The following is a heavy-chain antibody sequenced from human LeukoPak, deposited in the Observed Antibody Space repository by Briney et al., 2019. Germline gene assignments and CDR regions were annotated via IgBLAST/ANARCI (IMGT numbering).Heavy chain of an antibody. CDR1: GYSISSGYY. V-gene: IGHV4-38-2*02. CDR2: IYYRGST. Sequence: SETLSLTCTVSGYSISSGYYWGWIRQPPGRGLEWIASIYYRGSTHYNPSLASLKSRVTISVDTSKNQFSLKLSSVTAADTAVYYCARQYIEILTGYHRGELYWYFDLWGRGTLVTVSS. D-gene: IGHD3-9*01. CDR3: ARQYIEILTGYHRGELYWYFDL. J-gene: IGHJ2*01.